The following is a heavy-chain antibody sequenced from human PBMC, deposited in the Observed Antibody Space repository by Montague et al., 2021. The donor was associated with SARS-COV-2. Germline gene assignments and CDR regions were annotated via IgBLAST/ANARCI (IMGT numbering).Heavy chain of an antibody. CDR3: ARKGSGRSDLAY. Sequence: TLSLTCTVSGGSISSGGYYWSWIRQHPGKGLEWIGYIYYSGSTYYNPSLKSRVTISVDTSKNQFSLKLSSVTAADTAIYHCARKGSGRSDLAYWGQGTLVTVSS. CDR2: IYYSGST. V-gene: IGHV4-31*03. D-gene: IGHD1-26*01. J-gene: IGHJ4*02. CDR1: GGSISSGGYY.